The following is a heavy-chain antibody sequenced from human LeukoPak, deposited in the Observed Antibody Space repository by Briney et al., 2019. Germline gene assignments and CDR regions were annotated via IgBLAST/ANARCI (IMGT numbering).Heavy chain of an antibody. CDR2: ISYDGSNK. Sequence: GGSLRLSSAASGFTFSSYAMHWVRQAPGKGLEWVAVISYDGSNKYYADSVKGRFTISRDNSKNTLYLQMNSLRAEDTAVYYCARGRETPIAVAGRFDYWGQGTLVTVSS. CDR1: GFTFSSYA. V-gene: IGHV3-30-3*01. D-gene: IGHD6-19*01. J-gene: IGHJ4*02. CDR3: ARGRETPIAVAGRFDY.